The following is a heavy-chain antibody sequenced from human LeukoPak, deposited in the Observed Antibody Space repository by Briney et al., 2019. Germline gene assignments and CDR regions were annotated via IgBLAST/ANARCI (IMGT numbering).Heavy chain of an antibody. D-gene: IGHD4-17*01. CDR2: INEDGTDK. CDR3: GALYGGFDP. J-gene: IGHJ5*02. Sequence: GGSLRLSCAASGFTLSSYWMSWVRQAPGKGLEWLANINEDGTDKVYVESVKGRFTISRDNAKNSLYLQMDTLRVEDSAIYYCGALYGGFDPWGQGTPVTVSS. CDR1: GFTLSSYW. V-gene: IGHV3-7*01.